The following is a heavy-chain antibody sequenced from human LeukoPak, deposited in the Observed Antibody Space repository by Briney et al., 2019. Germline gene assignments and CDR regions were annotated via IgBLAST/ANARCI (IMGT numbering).Heavy chain of an antibody. CDR3: AKDLYGDARGAFDI. J-gene: IGHJ3*02. V-gene: IGHV3-23*01. Sequence: QPGGSLRLSCAPSGFTFSIYAISWVRQAPGKWLEWVSAIIGSVGSTYYPDSVKGRFNISRDNSKNSMYLQMNSLRAEDRAVYYCAKDLYGDARGAFDIWGQGTMVTVSS. CDR2: IIGSVGST. D-gene: IGHD4-17*01. CDR1: GFTFSIYA.